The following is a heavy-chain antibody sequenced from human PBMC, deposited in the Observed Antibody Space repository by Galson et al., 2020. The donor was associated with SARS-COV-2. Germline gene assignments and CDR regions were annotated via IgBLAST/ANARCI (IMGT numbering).Heavy chain of an antibody. D-gene: IGHD6-19*01. CDR2: IYYSGTT. J-gene: IGHJ4*02. CDR3: ARDDSSGWNYYFDP. CDR1: GGSISSTDYY. V-gene: IGHV4-39*02. Sequence: SETLSLTCTVSGGSISSTDYYWDWIRQPPGKGLEWIGSIYYSGTTYYNPSLKSRVTLSVDTSKNQFSLNLSSVTAADTAVYYCARDDSSGWNYYFDPGCQGTLVTVAS.